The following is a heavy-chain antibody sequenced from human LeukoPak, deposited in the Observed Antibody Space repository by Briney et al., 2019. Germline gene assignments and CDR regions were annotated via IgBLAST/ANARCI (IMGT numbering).Heavy chain of an antibody. CDR2: IYHTGTT. V-gene: IGHV4-4*02. CDR3: ARGRRTFNWFDP. J-gene: IGHJ5*02. CDR1: GGSISSNNW. Sequence: PSETLSLTCAVSGGSISSNNWWSWVRQPPGKGLEWIGEIYHTGTTNYNPSLKSRVTISVDKSKNQFSLKLSSVTAADTAVYYCARGRRTFNWFDPWGQGALVTVSS.